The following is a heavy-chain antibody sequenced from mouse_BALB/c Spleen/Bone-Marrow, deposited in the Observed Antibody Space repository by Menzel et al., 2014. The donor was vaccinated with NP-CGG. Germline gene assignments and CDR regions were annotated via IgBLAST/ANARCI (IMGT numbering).Heavy chain of an antibody. CDR2: IDTSDSYT. D-gene: IGHD2-4*01. CDR3: ARTGYDYYFDY. J-gene: IGHJ2*01. Sequence: VQLQQSGAELVMPGASVKMSCKASGYTFTDYWMHWVKQRPGQGLEWIGAIDTSDSYTSYNQKFKGKATLTVDESSSTAYMQLSSLTSGDSAVYYCARTGYDYYFDYWGQGTTLTVSS. CDR1: GYTFTDYW. V-gene: IGHV1-69*01.